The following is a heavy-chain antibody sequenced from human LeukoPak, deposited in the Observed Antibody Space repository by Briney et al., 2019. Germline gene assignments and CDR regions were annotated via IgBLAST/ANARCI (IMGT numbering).Heavy chain of an antibody. J-gene: IGHJ3*02. CDR1: GGSISSYY. Sequence: PSETLSLTCTVSGGSISSYYWSWIRQPPGKGLEWIGYIYYSGSTNYNPSLKSRVTISVDTSKDQFSLKLSSVTAADTAVYYCARLSRGPGLDAFDIWGQGTMVTVSS. CDR2: IYYSGST. CDR3: ARLSRGPGLDAFDI. V-gene: IGHV4-59*08. D-gene: IGHD1-26*01.